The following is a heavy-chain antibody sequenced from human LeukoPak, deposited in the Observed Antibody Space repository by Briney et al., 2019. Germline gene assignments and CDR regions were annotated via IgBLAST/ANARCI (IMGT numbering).Heavy chain of an antibody. Sequence: GGSLRLSCAASGFTFSSYWMSWVRQAPGKGLEWVANIKQDGSEKYYVDSVKGRFTISRDNAKNSLYLQMNSLRAEDTAVYYCARVAGLLWFGELTYYFDYWGQGTLVTVSS. J-gene: IGHJ4*02. D-gene: IGHD3-10*01. V-gene: IGHV3-7*01. CDR1: GFTFSSYW. CDR2: IKQDGSEK. CDR3: ARVAGLLWFGELTYYFDY.